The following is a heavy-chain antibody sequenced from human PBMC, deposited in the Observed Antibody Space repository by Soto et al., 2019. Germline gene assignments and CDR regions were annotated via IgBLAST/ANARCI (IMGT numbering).Heavy chain of an antibody. CDR1: GYTFTSYD. J-gene: IGHJ3*02. CDR2: MNPNSGNT. D-gene: IGHD6-19*01. CDR3: ARDSSSGWTVVWHDAFDI. Sequence: QVQLVQSGAEVKKPGASVKVSCKASGYTFTSYDINWVRQATGQGLEWMGWMNPNSGNTGYAQKFQGRVTMTRNTSISTAYMELSSLRSEDTAVYYCARDSSSGWTVVWHDAFDIWGQGTMVTVSS. V-gene: IGHV1-8*01.